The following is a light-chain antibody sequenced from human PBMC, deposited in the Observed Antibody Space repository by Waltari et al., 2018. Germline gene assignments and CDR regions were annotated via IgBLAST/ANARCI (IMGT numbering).Light chain of an antibody. J-gene: IGKJ2*01. Sequence: EIVLTQSPGTLSLSPGERATLSCRASQSVSSSYLAWYQQKPGQAPRLLSYGASSRATGIPDRFSGSGSGTDFTLTISRLEPEDFAVYYCQQYGSSPWYTFGQGTKLEIK. CDR3: QQYGSSPWYT. V-gene: IGKV3-20*01. CDR1: QSVSSSY. CDR2: GAS.